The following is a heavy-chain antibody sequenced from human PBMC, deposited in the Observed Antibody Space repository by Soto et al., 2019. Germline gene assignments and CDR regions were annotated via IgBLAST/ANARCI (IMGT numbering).Heavy chain of an antibody. J-gene: IGHJ4*02. Sequence: GGSLRLSCAASGFTFSSYAMSWGRRAPGKGLEWVSAISGSGGSTYYADSVKGRFTISRDNSKNTLYLQMNSLRAEDTAVYYCAKLTAARPRPGFDYWGQGTLVTVSS. V-gene: IGHV3-23*01. CDR1: GFTFSSYA. CDR3: AKLTAARPRPGFDY. D-gene: IGHD6-6*01. CDR2: ISGSGGST.